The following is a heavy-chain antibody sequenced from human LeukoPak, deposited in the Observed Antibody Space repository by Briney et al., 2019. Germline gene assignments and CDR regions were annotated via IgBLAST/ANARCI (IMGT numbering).Heavy chain of an antibody. D-gene: IGHD2-8*02. CDR3: VRGTGY. J-gene: IGHJ4*02. Sequence: PGGSLRLSCVASGFTFSNHWMNWVRQAPGKGLECVANIDQDGSEKNYVDPVKGRFTISRDNAKNSLYLQMNSLRVEDTAVYYCVRGTGYWGQGTLVTVSS. V-gene: IGHV3-7*04. CDR2: IDQDGSEK. CDR1: GFTFSNHW.